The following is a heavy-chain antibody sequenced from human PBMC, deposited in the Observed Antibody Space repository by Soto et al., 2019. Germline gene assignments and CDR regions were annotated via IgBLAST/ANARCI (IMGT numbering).Heavy chain of an antibody. CDR2: IYYSGST. V-gene: IGHV4-39*01. J-gene: IGHJ4*02. D-gene: IGHD2-15*01. Sequence: SETLSHTCTVSGGSISSSSYYLGWIRQPPGKGLEWIGSIYYSGSTYYNPSLKSRVTISVDTSKNQFSLKLGSVTAADTAVYYCARHTPAISISDHWGQGTLVTVSS. CDR1: GGSISSSSYY. CDR3: ARHTPAISISDH.